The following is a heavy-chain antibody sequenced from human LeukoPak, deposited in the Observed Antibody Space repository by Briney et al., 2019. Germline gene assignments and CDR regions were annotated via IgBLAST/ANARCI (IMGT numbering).Heavy chain of an antibody. J-gene: IGHJ4*02. D-gene: IGHD6-13*01. CDR2: INHSGST. V-gene: IGHV4-34*01. CDR1: GFTLSSYA. Sequence: GSLRLSCTASGFTLSSYAMSWIRQPPGKGLEWIGEINHSGSTNYNPSLKSRVTISVDTSKNQFSLKLSSVTAADTAVYYCARYSITAAGTPFDYWGQGTLVTVSS. CDR3: ARYSITAAGTPFDY.